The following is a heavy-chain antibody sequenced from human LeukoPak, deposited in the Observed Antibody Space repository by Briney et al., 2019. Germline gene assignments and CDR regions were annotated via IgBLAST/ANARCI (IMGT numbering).Heavy chain of an antibody. D-gene: IGHD3-22*01. V-gene: IGHV2-5*02. CDR2: IYWDDDK. CDR3: ARLSRDSSGYYPLFYYFDY. J-gene: IGHJ4*02. CDR1: GFSLSTSGVG. Sequence: SGPTLVNPTQTLTLTCTFSGFSLSTSGVGVGWIRQPPGKALEWLALIYWDDDKRYSPSLKSRLTITKDTSKNQVVLTMTNMDPVDTATYYCARLSRDSSGYYPLFYYFDYWGQGTLVTVSS.